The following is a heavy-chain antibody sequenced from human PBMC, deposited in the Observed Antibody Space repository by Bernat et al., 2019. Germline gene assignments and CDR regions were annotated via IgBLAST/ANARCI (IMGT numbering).Heavy chain of an antibody. V-gene: IGHV3-48*03. CDR1: GFTCSSYE. Sequence: EVQLVESGGGLVQPGGSLRLSCAASGFTCSSYEMNWVRQAPGKGLEWVSYISSSGTNIYYADSVKGRFTISRDNAKNSLYLQMNSLRAEDTAVYYCARDIGYLGITGGQGTLVTVSS. D-gene: IGHD2-15*01. CDR2: ISSSGTNI. J-gene: IGHJ4*02. CDR3: ARDIGYLGIT.